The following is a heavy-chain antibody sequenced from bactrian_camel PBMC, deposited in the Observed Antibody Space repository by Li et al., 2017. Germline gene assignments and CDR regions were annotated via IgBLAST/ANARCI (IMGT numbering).Heavy chain of an antibody. CDR3: AASFTACVPRAHYVARYDY. D-gene: IGHD3*01. CDR1: GYTGSRYF. Sequence: HVQLVESGGGSVQAGGSLRLSCVASGYTGSRYFMGWFRQAPGRQREGVAEIDAYGTTTYADSVKGRFTVSTDNARKTLYLQMNILEPEDTAVYYCAASFTACVPRAHYVARYDYWGQGTQVTV. V-gene: IGHV3S53*01. CDR2: IDAYGTT. J-gene: IGHJ4*01.